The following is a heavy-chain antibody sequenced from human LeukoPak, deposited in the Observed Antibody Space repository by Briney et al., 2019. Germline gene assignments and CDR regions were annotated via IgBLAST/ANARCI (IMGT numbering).Heavy chain of an antibody. CDR2: MNPNSGNT. D-gene: IGHD6-13*01. V-gene: IGHV1-8*02. J-gene: IGHJ5*02. CDR3: ARGPRRIAAAGIP. Sequence: GASVNVSCKASGYTFTSYGISWVRQAPGQGLEWMGWMNPNSGNTGYAQKFQGRVTMTRNTSISTAYMELSSLRSEDTAVYYCARGPRRIAAAGIPWGQGTLVTVSS. CDR1: GYTFTSYG.